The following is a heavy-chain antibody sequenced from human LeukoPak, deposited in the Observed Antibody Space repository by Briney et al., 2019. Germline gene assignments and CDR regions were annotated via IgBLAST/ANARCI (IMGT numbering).Heavy chain of an antibody. CDR1: EGSLSGYF. J-gene: IGHJ2*01. Sequence: SETLSLTCAVYEGSLSGYFWSWVRQPPGKGLEWIGEISIAGEINYNPSLRSRATISMDTTKNQFSLRLTSVIAADTALYYCVRQIGAGAFDLWGRDRVVTVSS. CDR2: ISIAGEI. CDR3: VRQIGAGAFDL. V-gene: IGHV4-34*01. D-gene: IGHD6-19*01.